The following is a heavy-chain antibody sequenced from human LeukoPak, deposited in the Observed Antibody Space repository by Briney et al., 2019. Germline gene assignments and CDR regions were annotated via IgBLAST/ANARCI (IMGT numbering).Heavy chain of an antibody. D-gene: IGHD5-18*01. CDR2: INPNSGGT. CDR3: AREDGGYSYGYLYYFDY. J-gene: IGHJ4*02. Sequence: GASVKVSCKASGYTFTGYYMHWVRQALGQGLEWMGWINPNSGGTNYAQKFQGRVTMTRDTSISTAYMELSRLRSDDTAVYYCAREDGGYSYGYLYYFDYWGQGTLVTVSS. V-gene: IGHV1-2*02. CDR1: GYTFTGYY.